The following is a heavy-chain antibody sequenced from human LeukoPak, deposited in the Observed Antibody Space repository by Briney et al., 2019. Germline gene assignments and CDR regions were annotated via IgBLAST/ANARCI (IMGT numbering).Heavy chain of an antibody. CDR1: GYTFTGYY. CDR2: LNPNSGDA. D-gene: IGHD3-3*02. Sequence: ASVKVSCKAYGYTFTGYYIHWVRQAPGQGLEWMGMLNPNSGDANYAQKFQGRVTMTRDTSISTAYMELSRLRSDDTAVYYCAGAGIYYYGLDVWGQGTTVTVSS. CDR3: AGAGIYYYGLDV. J-gene: IGHJ6*02. V-gene: IGHV1-2*02.